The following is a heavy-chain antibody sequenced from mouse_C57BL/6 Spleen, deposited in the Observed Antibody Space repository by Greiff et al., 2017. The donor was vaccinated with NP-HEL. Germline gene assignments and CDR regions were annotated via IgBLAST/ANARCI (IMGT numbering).Heavy chain of an antibody. J-gene: IGHJ4*01. D-gene: IGHD4-1*01. Sequence: VQLQESGPGLVQPSQSLSITCTVSGFSLTSYGVHWVRQSPGKGLEWLGVIWSGGSTDYNAAFISRLSISKDNSKSQVFFKMNSLQADDTAIYYCARKGLTGYYAMDYWGQGTSVTVSS. CDR1: GFSLTSYG. CDR2: IWSGGST. V-gene: IGHV2-2*01. CDR3: ARKGLTGYYAMDY.